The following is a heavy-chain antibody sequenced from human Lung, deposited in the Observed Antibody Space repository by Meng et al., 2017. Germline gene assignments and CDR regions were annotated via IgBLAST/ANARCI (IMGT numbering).Heavy chain of an antibody. J-gene: IGHJ4*02. Sequence: QVQLVQSGAEIKKPGASVKVSCKASADTFANYAISWVRQATGQGLEWMGRISTHNGNTNYALKLQGRVTVTTDTSTSTAYMELRNLRSDDTAIYYCATARFSFLLGFDYWGQGTLVTVSS. CDR1: ADTFANYA. D-gene: IGHD2-8*02. V-gene: IGHV1-18*01. CDR3: ATARFSFLLGFDY. CDR2: ISTHNGNT.